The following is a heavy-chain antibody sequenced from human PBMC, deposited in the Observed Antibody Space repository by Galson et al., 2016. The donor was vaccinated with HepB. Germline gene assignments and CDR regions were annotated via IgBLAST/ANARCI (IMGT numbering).Heavy chain of an antibody. Sequence: SLRLSCAASVITVSDTYMIWVRQAPGTGLEWVPGINTGGDTYYADSVKGRFTISRDNSKNTLYLQMNNLRAEDAAIYYCAARPGRQFWPAPLDFWGQGTLVTVSS. CDR2: INTGGDT. J-gene: IGHJ4*02. V-gene: IGHV3-53*01. D-gene: IGHD3-10*01. CDR3: AARPGRQFWPAPLDF. CDR1: VITVSDTY.